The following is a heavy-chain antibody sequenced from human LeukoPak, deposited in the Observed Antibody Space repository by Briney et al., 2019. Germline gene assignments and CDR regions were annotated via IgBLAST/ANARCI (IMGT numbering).Heavy chain of an antibody. Sequence: SETLSLTCAVYGGSFSGFSWTWIRQSPGKGLEWIGEINDIRSITFNPSLKSRIAISVDTSMNQFSLKLRSMTAADTAVYFCARGPPTLFCGGDCYPFDYWGQGTLVTVSS. CDR1: GGSFSGFS. CDR2: INDIRSI. V-gene: IGHV4-34*01. D-gene: IGHD2-21*02. J-gene: IGHJ4*02. CDR3: ARGPPTLFCGGDCYPFDY.